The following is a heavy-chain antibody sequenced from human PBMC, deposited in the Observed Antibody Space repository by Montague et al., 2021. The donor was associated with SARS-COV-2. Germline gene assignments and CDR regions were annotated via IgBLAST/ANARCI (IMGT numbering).Heavy chain of an antibody. J-gene: IGHJ6*03. CDR2: IHHGGST. Sequence: SETLSLTCAVHGGSFSTYSWNWIRQPPGKGLEWIGEIHHGGSTNYNPSLKSRVTISADTSKNQFSLKLTSVAAADTAVYYCARLGDGVVPSPILGVGPYYSYYSMEVWGKGTTVTVSS. D-gene: IGHD3-10*01. CDR3: ARLGDGVVPSPILGVGPYYSYYSMEV. V-gene: IGHV4-34*01. CDR1: GGSFSTYS.